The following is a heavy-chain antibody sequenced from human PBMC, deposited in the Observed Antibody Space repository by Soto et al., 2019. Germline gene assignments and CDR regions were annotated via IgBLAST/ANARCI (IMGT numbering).Heavy chain of an antibody. Sequence: QVQLQESVPGLVKSSQTLSLTCTVSGGSISSGGYYWSWIRQHPGKGLEWIGYIYYSGSTYYNPSLKSRVTISVDTSTNQFSLKLSSVTASDTALYFCARDSWYYWFHPWGQGTLVTVSS. D-gene: IGHD2-15*01. CDR3: ARDSWYYWFHP. CDR1: GGSISSGGYY. CDR2: IYYSGST. V-gene: IGHV4-31*03. J-gene: IGHJ5*02.